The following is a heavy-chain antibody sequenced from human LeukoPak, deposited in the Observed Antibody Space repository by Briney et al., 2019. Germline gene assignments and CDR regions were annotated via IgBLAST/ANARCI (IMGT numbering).Heavy chain of an antibody. J-gene: IGHJ3*02. CDR2: IWYDGSNK. CDR1: GFTFSNYV. D-gene: IGHD5-24*01. Sequence: GGSLRLSCAASGFTFSNYVMHWVRQAPGKGLEWVAFIWYDGSNKYYADSVKGRFTISRDNSKITLYLQMNSLRAEDTAVYYCARRRDGYRGAFDIWGQGTMVTVSS. CDR3: ARRRDGYRGAFDI. V-gene: IGHV3-30*02.